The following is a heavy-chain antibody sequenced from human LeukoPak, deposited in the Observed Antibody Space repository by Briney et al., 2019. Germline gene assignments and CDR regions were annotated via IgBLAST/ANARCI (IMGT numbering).Heavy chain of an antibody. Sequence: PGGSLRLSCAASGFTFRNYSMNWVRQAPGKGLEWVSGISDSGGTTAYADSVKGRFAISRDNSNNTLYLQMNSLRAEDTAVYYCAKARSGSSSSCYNYWGQGTLVTVSS. V-gene: IGHV3-23*01. CDR1: GFTFRNYS. J-gene: IGHJ4*02. CDR2: ISDSGGTT. D-gene: IGHD2-2*02. CDR3: AKARSGSSSSCYNY.